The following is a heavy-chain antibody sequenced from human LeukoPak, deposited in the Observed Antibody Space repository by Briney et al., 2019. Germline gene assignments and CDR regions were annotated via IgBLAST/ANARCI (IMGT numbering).Heavy chain of an antibody. V-gene: IGHV3-53*01. Sequence: PGGSLRLSCAASGFTFSDHYMSWVRQAPGKGLQWVSVTYTGGGAYYADSVKGRFTISRDNSKNTVYLQMNSLRAEDTAVYYCARVWELSFDHWGQGALVTVSS. CDR2: TYTGGGA. D-gene: IGHD1-26*01. CDR3: ARVWELSFDH. J-gene: IGHJ4*02. CDR1: GFTFSDHY.